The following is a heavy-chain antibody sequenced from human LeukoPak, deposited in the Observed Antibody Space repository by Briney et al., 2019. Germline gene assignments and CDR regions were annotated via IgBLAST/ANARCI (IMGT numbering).Heavy chain of an antibody. CDR1: GYTFTGYY. V-gene: IGHV1-2*02. CDR3: ARGGRVVVITARYSHFDY. D-gene: IGHD3-22*01. CDR2: INPNSGGT. J-gene: IGHJ4*02. Sequence: GASVKVPCKASGYTFTGYYMHWVRQAPGQGLEWMGWINPNSGGTNYAQKFQGRVTMTRDTSISTAYMELSRLRSDDTAVYYCARGGRVVVITARYSHFDYWGQGTLVTVSS.